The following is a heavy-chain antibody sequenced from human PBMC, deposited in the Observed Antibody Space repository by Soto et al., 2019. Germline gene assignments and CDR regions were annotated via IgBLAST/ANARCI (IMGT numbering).Heavy chain of an antibody. CDR2: IKSKTDGGTT. CDR3: TTIMGGGIVATTMGAVDY. D-gene: IGHD5-12*01. J-gene: IGHJ4*02. V-gene: IGHV3-15*01. CDR1: GFTFSNAW. Sequence: KPGGSLRLSCAASGFTFSNAWMSWVRQAPGKGLEWVGRIKSKTDGGTTDYAAPVKGRFTISRDDSKNTLYLQMNSLKTEDTAVYYCTTIMGGGIVATTMGAVDYWGQGTLVTVSS.